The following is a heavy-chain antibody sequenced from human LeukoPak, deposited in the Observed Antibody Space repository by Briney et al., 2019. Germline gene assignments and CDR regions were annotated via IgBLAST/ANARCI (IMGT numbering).Heavy chain of an antibody. D-gene: IGHD5-24*01. CDR2: IYCSGST. CDR3: ARGLLDGYTHPAAFDI. CDR1: GGSISSYY. Sequence: KPSETLSLTCTVSGGSISSYYWSWIRQPPGKGLEWIGYIYCSGSTNYNPSLRSRVTISVDTSKNQFSLKLSSVTAADTAVYYCARGLLDGYTHPAAFDIWGQGTMVTVSS. J-gene: IGHJ3*02. V-gene: IGHV4-59*01.